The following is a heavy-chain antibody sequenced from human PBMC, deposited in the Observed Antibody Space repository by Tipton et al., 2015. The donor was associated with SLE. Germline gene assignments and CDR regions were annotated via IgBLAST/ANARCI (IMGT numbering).Heavy chain of an antibody. Sequence: SLRLSCAASGFIFSSYWMSWVRQAPGKGLEWVTNINQDGSEKNYLDSMKGRFTVSRDNAKNFLYLQMNSLRVEDTAMYYCARSSRFYHSSDYSDYWGQGTLVTVSS. V-gene: IGHV3-7*01. CDR1: GFIFSSYW. J-gene: IGHJ4*02. D-gene: IGHD3-22*01. CDR3: ARSSRFYHSSDYSDY. CDR2: INQDGSEK.